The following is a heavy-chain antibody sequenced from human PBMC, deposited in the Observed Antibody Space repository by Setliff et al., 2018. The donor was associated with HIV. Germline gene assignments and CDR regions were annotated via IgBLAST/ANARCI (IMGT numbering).Heavy chain of an antibody. V-gene: IGHV3-11*05. CDR1: GFTFSDYY. D-gene: IGHD3-22*01. Sequence: GGSLRLSCAASGFTFSDYYMSWIRQAPGKGLEWVSYISSSSSYTNYADSVKGRFTISRDNAKNSLYLQMNSLRAEDTAVYYCARDLRLAYYYDSSGYSRGAFDIWGQGTMVTV. J-gene: IGHJ3*02. CDR3: ARDLRLAYYYDSSGYSRGAFDI. CDR2: ISSSSSYT.